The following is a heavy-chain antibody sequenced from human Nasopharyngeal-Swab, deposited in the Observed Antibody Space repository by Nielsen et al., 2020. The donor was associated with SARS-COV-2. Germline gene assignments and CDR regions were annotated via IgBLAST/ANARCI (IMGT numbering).Heavy chain of an antibody. D-gene: IGHD2-2*01. CDR1: GYTFIGYY. J-gene: IGHJ6*02. Sequence: ASVKVPCKACGYTFIGYYMHWVRQAPGQGLEWMGRINPNSGGTNYAQKFQGRVTMTRDTSISTAYMELSRLRSDDTAVYYCARDMARYCSSTSCYAPGAYYYYGMDVWGQGTTVTVSS. V-gene: IGHV1-2*06. CDR3: ARDMARYCSSTSCYAPGAYYYYGMDV. CDR2: INPNSGGT.